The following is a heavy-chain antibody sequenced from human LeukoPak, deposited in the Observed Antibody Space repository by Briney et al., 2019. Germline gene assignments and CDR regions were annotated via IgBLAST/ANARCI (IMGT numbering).Heavy chain of an antibody. J-gene: IGHJ4*02. CDR1: GFTLSSYA. CDR2: ITATGSTT. CDR3: ARRTLITPGGFDY. Sequence: GGSLRLSCAASGFTLSSYAMHWVRQVPGKGLEWVSYITATGSTTYYADSLKGRFTISRDTARSFVYLQMHSLRVDDTAVYYCARRTLITPGGFDYWGRGTLVSVSS. D-gene: IGHD1-14*01. V-gene: IGHV3-48*03.